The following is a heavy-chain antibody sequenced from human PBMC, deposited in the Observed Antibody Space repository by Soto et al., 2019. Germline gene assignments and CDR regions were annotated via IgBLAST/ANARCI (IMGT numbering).Heavy chain of an antibody. Sequence: EVQLVESGGGLVQPGGSLRLSCAASGFTFSSYWVNWVRQAPGKGLEWVANIKEDGSEKNYVDSVKGRFIISRDNAKESLFLQMNSLRAEDTAVYYCARGQYGGKGYWGQGTLVTVSS. D-gene: IGHD2-15*01. CDR1: GFTFSSYW. CDR2: IKEDGSEK. CDR3: ARGQYGGKGY. V-gene: IGHV3-7*03. J-gene: IGHJ4*02.